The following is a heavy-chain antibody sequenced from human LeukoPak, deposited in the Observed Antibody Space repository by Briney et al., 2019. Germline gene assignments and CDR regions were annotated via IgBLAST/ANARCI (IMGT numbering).Heavy chain of an antibody. J-gene: IGHJ4*02. CDR3: ARENDQGFDY. V-gene: IGHV3-21*01. Sequence: GGSLRLSCAGSGFTFSNYWMSWVRQAPGKGLEWVSSFGTRSTSIYYARSVTGRFIISRDNAKNSLYLQMNSLRAEDTAVYYCARENDQGFDYWGQGTLVTVSS. CDR1: GFTFSNYW. D-gene: IGHD3-16*01. CDR2: FGTRSTSI.